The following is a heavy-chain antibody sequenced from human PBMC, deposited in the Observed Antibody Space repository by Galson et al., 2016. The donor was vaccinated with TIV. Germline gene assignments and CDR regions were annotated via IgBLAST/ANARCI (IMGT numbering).Heavy chain of an antibody. CDR3: ARISGYYDHSGHFIPRSFDY. D-gene: IGHD3-22*01. V-gene: IGHV2-70*11. CDR1: GFSLNTAGMC. J-gene: IGHJ4*02. Sequence: PALVKPTQTLTLTCTFSGFSLNTAGMCVNWIRQPPGKALEWLARIDWDDDKSSTSFLKTRLTISKDTSKNQVVLRMTNMDPVATATYYCARISGYYDHSGHFIPRSFDYWGQGTPVTVSS. CDR2: IDWDDDK.